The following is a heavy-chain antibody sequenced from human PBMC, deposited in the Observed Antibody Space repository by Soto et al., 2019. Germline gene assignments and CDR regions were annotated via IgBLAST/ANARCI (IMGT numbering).Heavy chain of an antibody. CDR2: ISGSGGST. Sequence: GGSLGLSCAASGFTFSSYAMHWVRQAPGKGLEWVSAISGSGGSTYYADSVKGRFIISRDNSKNTLYLQMNSLRAEDTAVYYCAKDPTLSGGSFHFDYWGQGTLVTVSS. D-gene: IGHD2-15*01. CDR3: AKDPTLSGGSFHFDY. CDR1: GFTFSSYA. J-gene: IGHJ4*02. V-gene: IGHV3-23*01.